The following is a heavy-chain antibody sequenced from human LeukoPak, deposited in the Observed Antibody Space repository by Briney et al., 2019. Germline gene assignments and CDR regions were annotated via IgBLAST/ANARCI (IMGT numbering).Heavy chain of an antibody. D-gene: IGHD3-3*01. J-gene: IGHJ4*02. CDR3: ARTGITIFGVVTPYYFDY. V-gene: IGHV4-61*02. Sequence: PSETLSPTCTVSGGSISSGSYYWSWIRQPAGKGLEWIGPIYTSGSTNYNPSLKSRVTISVDTSKNQFSLKLSSVTAADTAVYYCARTGITIFGVVTPYYFDYWGQGTLVTVSS. CDR1: GGSISSGSYY. CDR2: IYTSGST.